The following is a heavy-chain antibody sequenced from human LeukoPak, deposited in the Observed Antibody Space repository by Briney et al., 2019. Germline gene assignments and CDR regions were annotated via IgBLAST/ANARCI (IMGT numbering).Heavy chain of an antibody. CDR1: GFTFSSYW. Sequence: GGSLRLSCAASGFTFSSYWIHWVRPAPGKGPAWVSCISSDASQTRYADSVKGRFTVSRDHAKNTLYLQMNSLRAEDMAVYYCARDTSMRSDYWGQGTLVTVSP. CDR2: ISSDASQT. V-gene: IGHV3-74*01. D-gene: IGHD2/OR15-2a*01. J-gene: IGHJ4*02. CDR3: ARDTSMRSDY.